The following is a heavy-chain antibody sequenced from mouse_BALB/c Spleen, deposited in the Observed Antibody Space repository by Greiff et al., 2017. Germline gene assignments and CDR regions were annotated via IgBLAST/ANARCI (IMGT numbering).Heavy chain of an antibody. D-gene: IGHD3-1*01. V-gene: IGHV1-69*02. CDR3: TRSGHWYFDV. CDR2: IYPSDSYT. J-gene: IGHJ1*01. Sequence: QVQLQQPGAELVRPGASVKLSCKASGYTFTSYWINWVKQRPGQGLEWIGNIYPSDSYTNYNQKFKDKATLTVDKSSSTAYMQLSSPTSEDSAVYYCTRSGHWYFDVWGAGTTVTVSS. CDR1: GYTFTSYW.